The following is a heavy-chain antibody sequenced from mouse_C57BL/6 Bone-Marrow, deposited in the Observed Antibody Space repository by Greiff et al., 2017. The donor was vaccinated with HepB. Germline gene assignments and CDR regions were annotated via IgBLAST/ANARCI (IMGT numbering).Heavy chain of an antibody. CDR2: LDPSDSYT. CDR3: AIYYYGSSRNY. CDR1: GYTFTSYW. D-gene: IGHD1-1*01. J-gene: IGHJ2*01. V-gene: IGHV1-50*01. Sequence: QVQLQQPGAELVKPGASVKLSCKASGYTFTSYWMQWVKQRPGQGLEWIGELDPSDSYTNYNQKFKGKATLTVDTSSSTAYMQPSSRTSEDSAVYYCAIYYYGSSRNYWGQGTTLTVSS.